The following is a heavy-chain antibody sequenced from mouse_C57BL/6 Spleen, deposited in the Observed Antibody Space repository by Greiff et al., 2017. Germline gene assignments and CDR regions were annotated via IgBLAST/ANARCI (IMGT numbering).Heavy chain of an antibody. J-gene: IGHJ1*03. Sequence: QVQLKQPGAELVMPGASVKLSCKASGYTFTSYWMHWVKQRPGQGLEWIGEIDPSDSYTNYNQKFKGKSTLTVDKSSSTAYMQLSSLTSEDSAVYYCANRYFDVWGTGTTVTVSS. CDR3: ANRYFDV. V-gene: IGHV1-69*01. CDR2: IDPSDSYT. CDR1: GYTFTSYW.